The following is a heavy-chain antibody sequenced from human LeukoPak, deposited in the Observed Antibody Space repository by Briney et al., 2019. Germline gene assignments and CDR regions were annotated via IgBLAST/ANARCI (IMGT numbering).Heavy chain of an antibody. V-gene: IGHV1-46*01. Sequence: ASVKVSCKASGYTFTSYYMHWVRQAPGQGLEWMGIINPSGGSTSYAQKFQGRVTMTRDTSTSTVYMELSSLRSEDTAVYYCAREGCSSDRCFYYFDCWGQGTLVTVSS. CDR1: GYTFTSYY. CDR2: INPSGGST. D-gene: IGHD2-15*01. CDR3: AREGCSSDRCFYYFDC. J-gene: IGHJ4*02.